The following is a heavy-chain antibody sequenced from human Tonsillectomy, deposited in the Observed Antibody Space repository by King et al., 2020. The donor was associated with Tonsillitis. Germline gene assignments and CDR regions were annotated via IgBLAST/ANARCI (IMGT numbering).Heavy chain of an antibody. CDR1: GGSFSGYY. CDR3: ASTYDSSGYQTSYACDI. D-gene: IGHD3-22*01. V-gene: IGHV4-34*01. J-gene: IGHJ3*02. Sequence: VQLQQWGAGLLKPSETLSLTCAVYGGSFSGYYWSWIRQPPGKGLEWIGEINHSGSTNYNPSLKSRVTISVDTSKNQFSLKLSSVTAADTAVYYCASTYDSSGYQTSYACDIWGQGTMVTVSS. CDR2: INHSGST.